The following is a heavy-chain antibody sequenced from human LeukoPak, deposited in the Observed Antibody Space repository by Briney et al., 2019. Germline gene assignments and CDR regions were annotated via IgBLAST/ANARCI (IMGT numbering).Heavy chain of an antibody. CDR1: GYTLTELS. V-gene: IGHV1-24*01. Sequence: ASVKVSCKVSGYTLTELSMHWVRQAPGKGLEWMGGFDPEDGDTIYAQKFQGRVTMTEDASTDTAYMELSSLRSEDTAVYYCATTQKRFYDYVWGSYRQVAFDYWGQGTLVTVSS. CDR2: FDPEDGDT. CDR3: ATTQKRFYDYVWGSYRQVAFDY. J-gene: IGHJ4*02. D-gene: IGHD3-16*02.